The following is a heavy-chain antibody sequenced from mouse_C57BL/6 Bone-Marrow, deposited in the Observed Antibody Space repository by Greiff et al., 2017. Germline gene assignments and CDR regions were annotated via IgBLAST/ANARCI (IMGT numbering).Heavy chain of an antibody. V-gene: IGHV1-82*01. CDR2: IYPGDGDT. CDR3: AKKRNDDYAMDY. J-gene: IGHJ4*01. Sequence: VQLQQSGPELVKPGASVKISCKASGYAFSSSWMNWVKQRPGKGLEWIGRIYPGDGDTNYNGKFKGKATLTADKSSSTAYLQLSSLTSEDSAVYFCAKKRNDDYAMDYWGQGTSVTVSA. CDR1: GYAFSSSW.